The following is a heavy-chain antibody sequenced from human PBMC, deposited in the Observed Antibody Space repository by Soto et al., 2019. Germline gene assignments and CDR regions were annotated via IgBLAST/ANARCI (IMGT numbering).Heavy chain of an antibody. CDR3: ARVSKVERSTMIVVVPPGAFDI. CDR2: ISAYNGNT. V-gene: IGHV1-18*01. CDR1: GYTFTSYG. Sequence: ASVKVSCKASGYTFTSYGISWVRQAPGQGLEWMGWISAYNGNTNYAQKLQGRVTMTTDTSTSTAYMELRSLRSDDTAVYYCARVSKVERSTMIVVVPPGAFDIWGQGTMVTVSS. D-gene: IGHD3-22*01. J-gene: IGHJ3*02.